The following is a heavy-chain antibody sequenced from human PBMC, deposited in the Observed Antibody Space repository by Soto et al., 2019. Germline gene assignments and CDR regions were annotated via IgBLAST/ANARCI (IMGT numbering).Heavy chain of an antibody. J-gene: IGHJ4*02. CDR1: GGSISSYY. CDR3: ARSRYFDY. V-gene: IGHV4-59*01. Sequence: QVQLQESGPGLVKPLETLSLTCTVSGGSISSYYWSWIRQPPGKGLEWIGYIYYSGSTNYNPSLQSRVTISVDTSKNQFSLKLSSVTAADPAVYYCARSRYFDYWGQGTLVTVSS. CDR2: IYYSGST.